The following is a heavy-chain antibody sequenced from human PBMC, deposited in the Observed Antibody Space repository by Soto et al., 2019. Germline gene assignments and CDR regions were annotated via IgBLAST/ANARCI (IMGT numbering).Heavy chain of an antibody. CDR2: ISYDGSNK. D-gene: IGHD6-13*01. CDR1: GFTFSSYA. Sequence: QVQLVESGGGVVQPGRSLRLSCAASGFTFSSYAMHWVRQAPGKGLEWVAVISYDGSNKYYADSVKGRFTISRDNSKNTMYLQLNSLRAKDTDVYYCGRGGRSSSWYGVGYWGQGTLVTVSS. V-gene: IGHV3-30-3*01. J-gene: IGHJ4*02. CDR3: GRGGRSSSWYGVGY.